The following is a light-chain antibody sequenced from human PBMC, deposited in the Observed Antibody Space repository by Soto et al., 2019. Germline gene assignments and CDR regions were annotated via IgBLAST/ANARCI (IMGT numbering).Light chain of an antibody. CDR2: EVS. V-gene: IGLV2-14*01. CDR1: SSDVGTYKY. Sequence: QSALTQPASVSGSPGHSITISCSGTSSDVGTYKYVSWYQQYPGKAPKLIIYEVSNRPSGVSNRFSGSKSGNTASLTISGLQGEDEADYYCSSYSSTTTYVFGTGTKLTVL. J-gene: IGLJ1*01. CDR3: SSYSSTTTYV.